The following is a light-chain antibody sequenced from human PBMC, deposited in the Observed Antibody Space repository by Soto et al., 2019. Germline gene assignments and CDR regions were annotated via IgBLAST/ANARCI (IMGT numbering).Light chain of an antibody. Sequence: DIQMTQSPSSLSASVGDRVTITCRASQSISSTLNWYQQKPGEDPKLLIYATSTLHSGVPSRFSGSASGTDFTLTISSLQPEDFATYYCQQSYSTPRTFGQGTKVEIK. CDR1: QSISST. V-gene: IGKV1-39*01. CDR3: QQSYSTPRT. J-gene: IGKJ1*01. CDR2: ATS.